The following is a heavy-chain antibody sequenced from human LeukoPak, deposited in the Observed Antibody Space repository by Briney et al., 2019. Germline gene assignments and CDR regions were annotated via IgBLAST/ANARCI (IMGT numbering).Heavy chain of an antibody. CDR1: GYTFTSYV. D-gene: IGHD5-18*01. CDR3: ARGGRIQLWLLTDY. V-gene: IGHV1-18*01. Sequence: ASVKVSCKASGYTFTSYVISWVRQAPGQGLEWMGWISAYNGNTNYAQKLQGRVTTTTDTSTSTAYMELRSLRSDDTAVYYCARGGRIQLWLLTDYWGQGTLVTVSS. CDR2: ISAYNGNT. J-gene: IGHJ4*02.